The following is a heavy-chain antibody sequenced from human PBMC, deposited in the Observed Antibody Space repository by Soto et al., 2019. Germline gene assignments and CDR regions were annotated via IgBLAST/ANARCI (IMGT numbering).Heavy chain of an antibody. J-gene: IGHJ4*02. CDR2: IWYDGSNK. D-gene: IGHD3-10*01. CDR3: ARDKWFGGGDLDY. CDR1: GFTFSSYG. Sequence: GGSLRLSCAASGFTFSSYGMHWVRQAPGKGLEWVAVIWYDGSNKYYADSVKGRFTISRDNSKNTLYLQMNSLRAEDTAVYYCARDKWFGGGDLDYWGQGTLVTVSS. V-gene: IGHV3-33*01.